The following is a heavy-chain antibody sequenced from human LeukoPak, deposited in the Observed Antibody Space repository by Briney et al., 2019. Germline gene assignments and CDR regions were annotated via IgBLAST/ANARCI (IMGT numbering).Heavy chain of an antibody. CDR2: GIA. CDR3: ARAQTTLQQLAYFDY. J-gene: IGHJ4*02. Sequence: SVKVSCKASGGTFSSYAITWVRRAPGQGLEWIGIANYAQKFQGRVTITADKSTSTAYMELSSLRSEDTAVYYCARAQTTLQQLAYFDYWGQGTLVTVSS. V-gene: IGHV1-69*10. D-gene: IGHD6-13*01. CDR1: GGTFSSYA.